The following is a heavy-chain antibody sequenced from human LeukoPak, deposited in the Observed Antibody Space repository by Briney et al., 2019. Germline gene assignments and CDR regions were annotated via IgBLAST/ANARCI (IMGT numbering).Heavy chain of an antibody. V-gene: IGHV4-39*01. CDR1: GGSLSSSTYH. D-gene: IGHD2-2*01. J-gene: IGHJ3*02. Sequence: SETLSLTCTVSGGSLSSSTYHWGWIRQPPGKGLEWIGTMHYSGSTYSNPSLKSRVSISRDTSKNQISLKLRSVTVADTAVYYCARQGYANDAFDIWGQGTMVTVSS. CDR2: MHYSGST. CDR3: ARQGYANDAFDI.